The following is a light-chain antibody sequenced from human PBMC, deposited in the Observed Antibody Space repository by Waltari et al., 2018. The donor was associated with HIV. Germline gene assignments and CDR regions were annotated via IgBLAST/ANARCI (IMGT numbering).Light chain of an antibody. CDR1: RRDVGAYDY. Sequence: QSALTQPASVSASPAQSITISCTGTRRDVGAYDYVSWYQYHPGKAPKLMISEVSSRPSWVSNRFSGSKSGNTASLTISGLQAEDEADYYCCSYTSSGTLVFGGGTKLTVL. V-gene: IGLV2-14*01. J-gene: IGLJ2*01. CDR3: CSYTSSGTLV. CDR2: EVS.